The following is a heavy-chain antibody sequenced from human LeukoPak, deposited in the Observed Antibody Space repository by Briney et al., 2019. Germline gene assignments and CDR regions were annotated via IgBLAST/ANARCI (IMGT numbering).Heavy chain of an antibody. J-gene: IGHJ4*02. CDR2: ISWDGGST. CDR1: GFTFDDYT. D-gene: IGHD3-22*01. CDR3: AKVDTMIVVAPYFDY. V-gene: IGHV3-43*01. Sequence: GGSLRLSCAASGFTFDDYTMHWVRQAPGKGLEWVSLISWDGGSTYYADSVKGRFTISRDNSKNTLYLQMNSLRAEDTAVYYCAKVDTMIVVAPYFDYWGQGTLVTVSS.